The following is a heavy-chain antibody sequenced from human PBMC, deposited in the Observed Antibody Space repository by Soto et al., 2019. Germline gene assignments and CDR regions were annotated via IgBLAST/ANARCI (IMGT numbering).Heavy chain of an antibody. Sequence: GASVKVSCKASVGTFSMDGISLVRQAPGQGLEGLGGIIPISGTTNYAQKFQGRVTITADESTNTGYMELSSLRSEDTAVYYCAREAYTSMATRWFDPWGQGTLVTVSS. V-gene: IGHV1-69*13. CDR1: VGTFSMDG. D-gene: IGHD3-16*01. CDR3: AREAYTSMATRWFDP. CDR2: IIPISGTT. J-gene: IGHJ5*02.